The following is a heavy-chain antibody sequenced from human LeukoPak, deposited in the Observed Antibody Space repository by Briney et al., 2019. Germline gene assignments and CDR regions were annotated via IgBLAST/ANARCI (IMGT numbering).Heavy chain of an antibody. CDR3: ARDNHYDSSGYVGSDAFDI. D-gene: IGHD3-22*01. Sequence: SGGSLRLPCAASGFTFSSYWMHWVRQAPGKGLVWVSRINSDGSSTSYADSVKGRFTISRDNAKNTLYLQMNSLRAEDTAVYYCARDNHYDSSGYVGSDAFDIWGQGTMVTVSS. CDR1: GFTFSSYW. CDR2: INSDGSST. J-gene: IGHJ3*02. V-gene: IGHV3-74*01.